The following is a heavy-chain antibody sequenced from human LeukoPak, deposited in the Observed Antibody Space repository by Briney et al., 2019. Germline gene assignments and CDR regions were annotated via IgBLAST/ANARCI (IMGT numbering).Heavy chain of an antibody. D-gene: IGHD6-13*01. CDR3: ASSGYSSSWYTGNFDY. J-gene: IGHJ4*02. V-gene: IGHV3-48*04. Sequence: GGSLRLSCAASGFTFNNYAMNWVRQAPGKGLEWVSYISSSSSTIYYADSVKGRFTISRDNAKNSLYLQMNSLRAEDTAVYYCASSGYSSSWYTGNFDYWGQGTLVTVSS. CDR2: ISSSSSTI. CDR1: GFTFNNYA.